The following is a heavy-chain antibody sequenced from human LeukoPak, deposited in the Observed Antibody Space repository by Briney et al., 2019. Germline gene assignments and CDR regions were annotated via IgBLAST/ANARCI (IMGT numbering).Heavy chain of an antibody. CDR2: IYYTGSA. J-gene: IGHJ4*02. V-gene: IGHV4-59*01. Sequence: SETLSLTCTVSGGSINNYYWTWIRQPPGKGLEWIGYIYYTGSANYNSSLQSRVTISVDTSNNHFSLKLNPATAADTAVYYCARIAPGMSFDYWGQGTLVTVSS. CDR1: GGSINNYY. CDR3: ARIAPGMSFDY. D-gene: IGHD1-14*01.